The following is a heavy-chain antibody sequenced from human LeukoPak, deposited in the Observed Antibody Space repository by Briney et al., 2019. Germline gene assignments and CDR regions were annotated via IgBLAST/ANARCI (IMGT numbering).Heavy chain of an antibody. Sequence: PSETLSLTCTVSGGSISSSSYYWGWIRQPPGKGLEWIGSIYYSGSTYYNPSLKSRVTISVDTSKNQFSLKLSSVTAADTAVYYCARHAGATTASARYWGQGTLVTVSS. D-gene: IGHD1-26*01. V-gene: IGHV4-39*01. CDR3: ARHAGATTASARY. CDR2: IYYSGST. CDR1: GGSISSSSYY. J-gene: IGHJ4*02.